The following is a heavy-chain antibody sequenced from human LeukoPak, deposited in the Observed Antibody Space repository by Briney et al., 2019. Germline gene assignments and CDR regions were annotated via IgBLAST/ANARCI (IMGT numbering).Heavy chain of an antibody. V-gene: IGHV3-7*02. J-gene: IGHJ4*02. Sequence: GGSLRLSCAASGFSFSDYWMDWARQAPGKGLEWVANIKPGGSEIYYVDAVKGRFTISRDNAKNSLYLQMNSLRAEDTAVYYCTRSLDYWGQGTLVTVSS. CDR2: IKPGGSEI. D-gene: IGHD2-15*01. CDR3: TRSLDY. CDR1: GFSFSDYW.